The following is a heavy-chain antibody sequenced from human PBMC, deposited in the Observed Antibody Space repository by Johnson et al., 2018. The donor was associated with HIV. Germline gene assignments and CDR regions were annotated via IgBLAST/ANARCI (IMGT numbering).Heavy chain of an antibody. J-gene: IGHJ3*02. CDR2: IRYDGSNK. D-gene: IGHD5-12*01. V-gene: IGHV3-30*02. Sequence: QVQLVESGGGVVQPGGSLRLSCAASGFTFSSYGMHWVRQAPGKGLEWVAFIRYDGSNKYYADSVKGRFTISRDNSKNTLYLQMHSLRAEDTAVYYCAKDGYSGYDDAFDIWGQGTMVTVSS. CDR1: GFTFSSYG. CDR3: AKDGYSGYDDAFDI.